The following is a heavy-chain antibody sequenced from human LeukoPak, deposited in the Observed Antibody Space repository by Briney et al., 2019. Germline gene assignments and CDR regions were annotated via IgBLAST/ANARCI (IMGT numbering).Heavy chain of an antibody. CDR2: ISSNGGSI. CDR3: ARDTCGCGSGWHLYWYFDL. D-gene: IGHD6-19*01. V-gene: IGHV3-64*01. Sequence: GGSLRLSCAASGFTFSDYAMHWVRQAPGKELEYVSAISSNGGSIHYANSVKGRFTISRDNSKNTLYLQMDSLRAEDMTVYYCARDTCGCGSGWHLYWYFDLWGRGTLVTVSS. J-gene: IGHJ2*01. CDR1: GFTFSDYA.